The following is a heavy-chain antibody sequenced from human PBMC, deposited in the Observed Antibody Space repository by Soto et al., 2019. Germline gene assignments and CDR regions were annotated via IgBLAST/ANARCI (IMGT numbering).Heavy chain of an antibody. Sequence: QVQLVQSGAEVKKPGSSVKVSCKASGGTFSSYAISWVRQAPGQGLEWMGGIIPIFGTANYAQKFQGRVTITADESTSTACMELSSLRSEDTAVYYCASSAHPFCGGDCYSHFDYWGQGTLVTVSS. D-gene: IGHD2-21*02. CDR2: IIPIFGTA. V-gene: IGHV1-69*01. J-gene: IGHJ4*02. CDR1: GGTFSSYA. CDR3: ASSAHPFCGGDCYSHFDY.